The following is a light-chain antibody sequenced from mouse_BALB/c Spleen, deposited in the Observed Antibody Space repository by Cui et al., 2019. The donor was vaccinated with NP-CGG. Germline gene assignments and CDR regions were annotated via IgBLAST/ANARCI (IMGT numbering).Light chain of an antibody. V-gene: IGLV1*01. CDR1: TGAVTTSNY. Sequence: QALVALASALTTSPGETVTLTCRSSTGAVTTSNYANWVQEKPDHLFTGLIGGTNNRPPGVPARFSGSLIGDKAALTITGAQTEDEAIYFCALWYSNHWVFGGGTKLTVL. CDR3: ALWYSNHWV. CDR2: GTN. J-gene: IGLJ1*01.